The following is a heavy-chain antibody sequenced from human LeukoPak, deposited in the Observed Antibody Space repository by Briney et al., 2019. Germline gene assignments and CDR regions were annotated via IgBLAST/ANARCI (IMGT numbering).Heavy chain of an antibody. CDR1: GFTFSSYG. V-gene: IGHV3-23*01. D-gene: IGHD2-8*01. Sequence: GGTLRLSCSASGFTFSSYGMSWVRQAPGKGLEWVSAISGSGGSTYYADSVTGRFTISSDNSKNPLYLQMNSLRAEDTAVYYCAPHAVIFDYWGQGTLVTVSS. CDR2: ISGSGGST. J-gene: IGHJ4*02. CDR3: APHAVIFDY.